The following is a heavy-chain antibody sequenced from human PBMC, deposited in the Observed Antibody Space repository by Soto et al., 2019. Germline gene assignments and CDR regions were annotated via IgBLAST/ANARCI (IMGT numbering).Heavy chain of an antibody. CDR1: GFTFRSYA. Sequence: DVQLLESGGGLVQPGGSLRLSCAASGFTFRSYAMSWVRQAPGKGLEWVSGISRSGISTHYADSVKGRFTVSRDNSKNTLYLQMNSLRAEATAVYNCAKEPVGPDWYFDLWGRGTLVTVSS. J-gene: IGHJ2*01. CDR3: AKEPVGPDWYFDL. CDR2: ISRSGIST. V-gene: IGHV3-23*01.